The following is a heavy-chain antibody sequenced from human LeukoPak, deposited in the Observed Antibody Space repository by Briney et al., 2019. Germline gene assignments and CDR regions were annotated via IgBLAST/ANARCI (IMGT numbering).Heavy chain of an antibody. CDR1: GYXFTDYY. CDR3: ARENEVVGTFDY. D-gene: IGHD1-26*01. V-gene: IGHV1-2*02. Sequence: GASVKVSCKSSGYXFTDYYMHWVRQAPGQGLEWMGWLNPNSGVTKYAQKFQGRVIMARDTSISTAYMELSRLRSDDTAVYYCARENEVVGTFDYWGQGTLVTVSS. CDR2: LNPNSGVT. J-gene: IGHJ4*02.